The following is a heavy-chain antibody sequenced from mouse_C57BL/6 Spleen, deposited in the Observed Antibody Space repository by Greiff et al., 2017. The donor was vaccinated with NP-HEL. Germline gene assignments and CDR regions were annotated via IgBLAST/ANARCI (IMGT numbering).Heavy chain of an antibody. CDR2: IDPANGNT. V-gene: IGHV14-3*01. J-gene: IGHJ4*01. D-gene: IGHD3-2*02. Sequence: VQLQQSVAELVRPGASVKLSCTASGFNIKNTYMHWVKQRPEQGLEWIGRIDPANGNTKYAPKFQGKATITAETSSNTAYLQLSSLTSEYTAIYYCASQLRLYYYAMDYWGQGTSVTVSS. CDR3: ASQLRLYYYAMDY. CDR1: GFNIKNTY.